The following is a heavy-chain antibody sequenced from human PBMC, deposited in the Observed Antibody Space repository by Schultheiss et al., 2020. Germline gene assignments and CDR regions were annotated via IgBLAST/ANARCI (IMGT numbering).Heavy chain of an antibody. CDR1: GFTFSSYA. D-gene: IGHD3-10*01. Sequence: GESLKISCAASGFTFSSYAMSWVRQAPGKGLEWVSAISGSGGSTYYADSVKGRFTISRDNSKNTLYLQMNSLRAEDTAVYYCATTTSGSYRVRYYYGMDVWGQGTTVTVSS. J-gene: IGHJ6*02. CDR3: ATTTSGSYRVRYYYGMDV. CDR2: ISGSGGST. V-gene: IGHV3-23*01.